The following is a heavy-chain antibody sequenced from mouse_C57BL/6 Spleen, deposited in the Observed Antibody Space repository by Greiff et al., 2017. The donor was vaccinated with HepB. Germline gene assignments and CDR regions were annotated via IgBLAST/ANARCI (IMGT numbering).Heavy chain of an antibody. Sequence: EVKVVESGGGLVKPGGSLKLSCAASGFTFSSYAMSWVRQTPEKRLEWVATISDGGSYTYYPDNVKGRFHISRDNAKNNLYLQMSHLKSEDTAMYYCARDGAGFAYWGQGTLVTVSA. CDR1: GFTFSSYA. CDR3: ARDGAGFAY. J-gene: IGHJ3*01. V-gene: IGHV5-4*01. CDR2: ISDGGSYT.